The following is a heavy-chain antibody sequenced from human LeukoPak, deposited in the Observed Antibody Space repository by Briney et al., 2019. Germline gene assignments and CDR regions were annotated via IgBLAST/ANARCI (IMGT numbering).Heavy chain of an antibody. V-gene: IGHV4-34*01. J-gene: IGHJ4*02. D-gene: IGHD4-23*01. CDR3: ARDPTTVVTTPYYFDD. CDR1: GGSFIGYH. CDR2: INHSGST. Sequence: SETLSLTCAVSGGSFIGYHWNWIRQPPGKGLEWIGEINHSGSTNYNPSLKRRVTIPVDTSKNQFSLKLRSVTAADTAVYYCARDPTTVVTTPYYFDDWGQGTLVTVSS.